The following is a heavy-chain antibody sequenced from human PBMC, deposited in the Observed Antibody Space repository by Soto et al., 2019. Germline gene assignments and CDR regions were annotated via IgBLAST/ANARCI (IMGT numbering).Heavy chain of an antibody. J-gene: IGHJ4*02. D-gene: IGHD5-12*01. CDR1: GYTFTSYG. V-gene: IGHV1-18*01. Sequence: ASVKVSCKASGYTFTSYGISWVRQAPGQGLEWMGWISAIYGNANYAQKLQGRVTMTTDESTSTAYMELSSLRSEDTAVYYCARSRGRDGYIEYYFDYWGQGTLVTVSS. CDR2: ISAIYGNA. CDR3: ARSRGRDGYIEYYFDY.